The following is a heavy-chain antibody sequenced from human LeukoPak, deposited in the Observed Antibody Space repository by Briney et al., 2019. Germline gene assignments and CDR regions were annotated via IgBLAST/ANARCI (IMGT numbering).Heavy chain of an antibody. CDR2: INPNSGGT. CDR1: GYTFTDYY. V-gene: IGHV1-2*02. Sequence: ASVKVSCKASGYTFTDYYMHWVRQAPGQGPEWMGWINPNSGGTNYAQKFQDRVTMTRDTSISTAYMELSRLRSDDTAVYYCARAIAGAGSKGYFDYWGQGTLVTVSS. CDR3: ARAIAGAGSKGYFDY. D-gene: IGHD6-13*01. J-gene: IGHJ4*02.